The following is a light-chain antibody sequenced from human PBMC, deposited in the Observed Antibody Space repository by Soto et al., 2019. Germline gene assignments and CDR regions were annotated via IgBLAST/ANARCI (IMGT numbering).Light chain of an antibody. V-gene: IGKV2-28*01. CDR3: MQSLQTPT. CDR1: QSLLYSTGYNY. CDR2: LGS. Sequence: DIVRTQSPLSLPVTPGEPASISCRSSQSLLYSTGYNYLDWYLQKPGQSPQLLIYLGSNRASGVHDRFSGSGSGTDFTLKITRVEAEDVGVYYCMQSLQTPTFGGGTKVDIK. J-gene: IGKJ4*01.